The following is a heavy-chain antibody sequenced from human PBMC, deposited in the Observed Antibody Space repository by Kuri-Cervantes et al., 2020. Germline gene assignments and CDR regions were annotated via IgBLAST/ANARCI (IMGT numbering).Heavy chain of an antibody. CDR1: GFTLSNFA. CDR2: ISGSGGST. Sequence: GESLKISCAASGFTLSNFAMHWVRQAPGKGLEWVSAISGSGGSTYYADSVKGRFTISRDNSKNTLYLQMNSLRAEDTAMYYCSRDEEWGQGTLVTVSS. J-gene: IGHJ4*02. V-gene: IGHV3-23*01. CDR3: SRDEE.